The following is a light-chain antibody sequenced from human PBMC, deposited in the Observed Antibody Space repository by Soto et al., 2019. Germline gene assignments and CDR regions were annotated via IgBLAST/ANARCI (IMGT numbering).Light chain of an antibody. V-gene: IGKV3D-20*01. Sequence: EIVLTQSPATLSLSPGEGVALSCGASQSLSNNFLAWYQQKPGLAPRLLIFDASTRAAGIPDRFSGSGSGTDFTLTISRLEPEDFAVYYCHQFGASPTFGGGTKVAIK. CDR3: HQFGASPT. J-gene: IGKJ4*01. CDR1: QSLSNNF. CDR2: DAS.